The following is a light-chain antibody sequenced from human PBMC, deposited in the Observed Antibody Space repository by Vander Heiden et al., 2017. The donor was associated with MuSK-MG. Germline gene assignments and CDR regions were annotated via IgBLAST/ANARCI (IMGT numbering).Light chain of an antibody. J-gene: IGKJ4*01. V-gene: IGKV3-20*01. CDR3: QQYGTSSLT. CDR1: QSVNSNY. CDR2: GAS. Sequence: EIVLTQSPGTLSLSPGERATLSCRASQSVNSNYLAWYQQKPGQAPRLLLYGASTRAAGFPDRFSGSGSGTDFTLTISRLEPEDFAIYYCQQYGTSSLTFGGGTKVEIK.